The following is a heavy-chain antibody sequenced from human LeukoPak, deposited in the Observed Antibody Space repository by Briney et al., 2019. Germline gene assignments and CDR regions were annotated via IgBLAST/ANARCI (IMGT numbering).Heavy chain of an antibody. CDR1: GFTFSSYA. CDR3: ARDERRYCSDSSCYPGDY. D-gene: IGHD2-2*01. CDR2: ISRTSAYI. Sequence: GESLRLSCAASGFTFSSYAIKWVRQAPGKGLEWVSAISRTSAYIYYSDSVKGRVTISRDNAKNSVYLQIDSLRAEDTAVYYCARDERRYCSDSSCYPGDYWGQGTLVTVSS. J-gene: IGHJ4*02. V-gene: IGHV3-21*01.